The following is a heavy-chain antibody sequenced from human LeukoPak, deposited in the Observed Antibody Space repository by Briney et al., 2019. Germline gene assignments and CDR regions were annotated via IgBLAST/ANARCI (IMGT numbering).Heavy chain of an antibody. CDR2: IIPILGIA. CDR3: ARPYDSSGYDAFDI. V-gene: IGHV1-69*02. CDR1: GYTFTGYY. D-gene: IGHD3-22*01. J-gene: IGHJ3*02. Sequence: SVKVSCKASGYTFTGYYMHWVRQAPGQGLEWMGRIIPILGIANYAQKFQGRVTITADKSTSTAYMELSSLRSEDTAVYYCARPYDSSGYDAFDIWGQGTMVTVSS.